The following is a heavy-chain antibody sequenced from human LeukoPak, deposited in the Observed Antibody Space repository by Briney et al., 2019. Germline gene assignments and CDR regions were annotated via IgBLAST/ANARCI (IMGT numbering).Heavy chain of an antibody. CDR1: GGSISSSSYY. Sequence: PSETLSLTCTVSGGSISSSSYYWGWIRQPPGKGLEWIGSIYYSGSTYYNPSFKSRVTISVDTSKNQFSLKLSSVTAADTAVYYCARDSGYDSSGYFDYWGQGTLVTVSS. V-gene: IGHV4-39*07. CDR2: IYYSGST. D-gene: IGHD3-22*01. CDR3: ARDSGYDSSGYFDY. J-gene: IGHJ4*02.